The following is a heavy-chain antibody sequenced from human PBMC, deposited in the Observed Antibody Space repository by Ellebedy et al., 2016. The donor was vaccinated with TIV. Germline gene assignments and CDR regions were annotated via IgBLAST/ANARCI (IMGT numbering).Heavy chain of an antibody. Sequence: ASVKVSXXASGYTFTSYGISWVRQAPGQGLEWMGWISAYNGNTNYAQKLQGRVTMTTDTSTSTAYMELRSLRSDDTAVYYCARDSSSSWYFDYWGQGTLVTVSS. D-gene: IGHD6-13*01. J-gene: IGHJ4*02. V-gene: IGHV1-18*01. CDR1: GYTFTSYG. CDR3: ARDSSSSWYFDY. CDR2: ISAYNGNT.